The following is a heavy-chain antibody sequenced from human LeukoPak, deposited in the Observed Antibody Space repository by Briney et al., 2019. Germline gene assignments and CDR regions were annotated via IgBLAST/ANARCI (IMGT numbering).Heavy chain of an antibody. CDR2: IYHSGST. V-gene: IGHV4-30-2*01. D-gene: IGHD3-22*01. J-gene: IGHJ4*02. CDR3: ARGSYDSSGYPLDY. Sequence: PSETLSLACAVSGGSISSGGYPWSWIRQPPGKGLEWIGYIYHSGSTYYNPSLKSRVTISVDRSKNQFSLKPSSVTAADTAVYYCARGSYDSSGYPLDYWGQGTLATVSS. CDR1: GGSISSGGYP.